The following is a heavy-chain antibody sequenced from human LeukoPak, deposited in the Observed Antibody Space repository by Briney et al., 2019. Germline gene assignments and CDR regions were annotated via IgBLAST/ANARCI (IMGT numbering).Heavy chain of an antibody. V-gene: IGHV3-30*04. D-gene: IGHD3-16*01. CDR3: AKVYTLYYFDY. Sequence: PGRSLRLSCAASGFTFSSYAMHWVRQAPGKGLEWVAVISYDGSNKYYADSVKGRFTISRDNSKNTLYLQMNSLRAEDTAVYYCAKVYTLYYFDYWGQGTLVTVSS. CDR1: GFTFSSYA. CDR2: ISYDGSNK. J-gene: IGHJ4*02.